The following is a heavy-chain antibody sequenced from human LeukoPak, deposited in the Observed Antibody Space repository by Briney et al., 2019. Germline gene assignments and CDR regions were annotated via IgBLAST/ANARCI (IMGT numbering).Heavy chain of an antibody. D-gene: IGHD4/OR15-4a*01. V-gene: IGHV3-21*01. CDR2: ISSSSSYI. Sequence: GGSLGLSCAASGFTFSSYSMDWVRQAPGMGLEWVSSISSSSSYIHYADSVKGRFTISRDNTKNSLYLQMNSLRAEDTAVYYCARFQGAHYWGQGTLVTVSS. J-gene: IGHJ4*02. CDR3: ARFQGAHY. CDR1: GFTFSSYS.